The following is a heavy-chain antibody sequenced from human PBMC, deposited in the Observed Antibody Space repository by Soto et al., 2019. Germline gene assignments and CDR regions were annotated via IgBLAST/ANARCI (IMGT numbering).Heavy chain of an antibody. J-gene: IGHJ5*02. CDR1: GGSISGGDYY. CDR3: ARSITIFGAYNWFDP. Sequence: SETLSLTCTVSGGSISGGDYYWIWIRQPPGKGLEWIGYIYYSGSTYYNPSLKSRVTISVDTSKNQFSLKLSSVTAADTAVYYCARSITIFGAYNWFDPWGQGTLVTVSS. V-gene: IGHV4-30-4*01. D-gene: IGHD3-3*01. CDR2: IYYSGST.